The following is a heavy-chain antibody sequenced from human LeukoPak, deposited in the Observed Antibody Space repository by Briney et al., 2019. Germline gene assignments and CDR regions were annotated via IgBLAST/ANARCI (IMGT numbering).Heavy chain of an antibody. CDR3: ARDIPYCSSTSCTDDNAFDI. Sequence: SETLSLTCTVSGDSINNNNYYWSWIRQPAGKGLEWIGRIYTSGSTNYNPSLKSRVTISVDTSKNQFSLKLSSVTAADTAVYYCARDIPYCSSTSCTDDNAFDIWGQGTMVTVSS. J-gene: IGHJ3*02. D-gene: IGHD2-2*01. CDR2: IYTSGST. V-gene: IGHV4-61*02. CDR1: GDSINNNNYY.